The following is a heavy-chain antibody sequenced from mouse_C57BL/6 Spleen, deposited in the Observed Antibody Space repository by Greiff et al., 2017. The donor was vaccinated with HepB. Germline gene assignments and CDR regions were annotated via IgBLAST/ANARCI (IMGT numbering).Heavy chain of an antibody. V-gene: IGHV5-12*01. CDR3: ERQRGYDYDDYYAMDY. D-gene: IGHD2-4*01. J-gene: IGHJ4*01. Sequence: EVKLVESGGGLVQPGGSLKLSCAASGFTFSDYYMYWVRQTPEKRLEWVAYISNGGGSTYYPDTVKGRFTISRDNAKNTLYLQMSRLKSEDTAMYYCERQRGYDYDDYYAMDYWGQGTSVTVSS. CDR1: GFTFSDYY. CDR2: ISNGGGST.